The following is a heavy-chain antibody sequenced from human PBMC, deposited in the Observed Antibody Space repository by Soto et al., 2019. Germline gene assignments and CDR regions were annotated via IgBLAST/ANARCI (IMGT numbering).Heavy chain of an antibody. CDR1: GFTFSSYD. CDR3: ARAGKCGDGYNGECFYFDY. V-gene: IGHV3-13*01. D-gene: IGHD5-12*01. J-gene: IGHJ4*02. Sequence: GGSLRLSCAASGFTFSSYDMHWVRQATGKGLEWVSAIGTAGDTYYPGSVKGRFPISRENAKNSLYLQMNSLRAEDTAVYYCARAGKCGDGYNGECFYFDYWGQGTLVTVSS. CDR2: IGTAGDT.